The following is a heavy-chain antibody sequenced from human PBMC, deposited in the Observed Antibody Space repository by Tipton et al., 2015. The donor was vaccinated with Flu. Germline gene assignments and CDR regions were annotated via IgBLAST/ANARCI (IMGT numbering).Heavy chain of an antibody. CDR2: IYTSGST. D-gene: IGHD2/OR15-2a*01. CDR3: ARVATLDVPFDP. V-gene: IGHV4-4*07. CDR1: GGSISSYY. J-gene: IGHJ5*02. Sequence: LRLSCTVSGGSISSYYWSWIRQPAGKGLEWIGRIYTSGSTNYNPSLKSRVTMSVDTSKNQFSLKLSSVTAADTAVYYCARVATLDVPFDPWGQGTLVTVSS.